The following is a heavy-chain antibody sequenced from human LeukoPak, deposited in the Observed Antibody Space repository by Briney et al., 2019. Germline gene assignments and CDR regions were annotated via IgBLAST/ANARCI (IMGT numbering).Heavy chain of an antibody. J-gene: IGHJ4*02. CDR1: GFTFGSYW. CDR3: ASPAKYSDTWYFDY. Sequence: GGSLRLSCAASGFTFGSYWMSWVRQAPGKGREWVANIKRDGSEKYYLDSVKGRFTISRDNAKNSLYLQMNSLRAEDTAVYYCASPAKYSDTWYFDYWGQGTLVTVSS. D-gene: IGHD6-6*01. CDR2: IKRDGSEK. V-gene: IGHV3-7*01.